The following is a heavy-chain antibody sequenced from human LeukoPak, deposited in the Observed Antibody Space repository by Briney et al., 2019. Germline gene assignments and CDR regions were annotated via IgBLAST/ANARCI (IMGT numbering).Heavy chain of an antibody. CDR2: IYYSGST. J-gene: IGHJ4*02. D-gene: IGHD3-3*01. Sequence: SQTLSLTCTVSGGSISSGGYYWSWNRQHPGKGLEWIGYIYYSGSTYYNPSLKSRVTISVDTSKNQFSLKLSSVTAADTAVYYCARALEWLPKLDYWGQGTLVTVSS. V-gene: IGHV4-31*03. CDR3: ARALEWLPKLDY. CDR1: GGSISSGGYY.